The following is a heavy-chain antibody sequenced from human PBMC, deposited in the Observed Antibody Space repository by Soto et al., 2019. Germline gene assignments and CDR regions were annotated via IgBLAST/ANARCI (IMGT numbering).Heavy chain of an antibody. V-gene: IGHV3-13*01. CDR1: GFTFSSYD. J-gene: IGHJ4*02. Sequence: GGSLRLSCAASGFTFSSYDMHWVRQATGKGLEWVSAIGTAGDTYYPGSVKGRFTISRENAKNSLYLQMNSLRAGDTAVYYCAISLEPHSGFDYWGQGTRVTVSS. CDR2: IGTAGDT. D-gene: IGHD1-1*01. CDR3: AISLEPHSGFDY.